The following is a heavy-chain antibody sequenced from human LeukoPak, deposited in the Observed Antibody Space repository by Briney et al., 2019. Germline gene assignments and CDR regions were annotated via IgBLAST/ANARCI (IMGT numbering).Heavy chain of an antibody. Sequence: PGGSLRLSCTASGFTFGDYAMSWVRQAPGKGLEWVANIKQDGSEKYYVDSVKGRFTISRDNAKNSLYLQMNSLRAEDTAVYYCARERYCSGSCYSHKIGYWGQGTLVTVSS. CDR3: ARERYCSGSCYSHKIGY. CDR2: IKQDGSEK. D-gene: IGHD2-15*01. CDR1: GFTFGDYA. J-gene: IGHJ4*02. V-gene: IGHV3-7*01.